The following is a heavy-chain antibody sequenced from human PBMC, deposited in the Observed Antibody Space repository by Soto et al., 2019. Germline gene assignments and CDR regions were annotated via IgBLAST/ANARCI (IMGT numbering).Heavy chain of an antibody. CDR2: INPKNGVT. CDR1: GYSFTGYY. D-gene: IGHD2-21*01. V-gene: IGHV1-2*02. CDR3: AKEGVIAAPPPYQWFDP. Sequence: GSVKVSCKASGYSFTGYYLHWVRQAPGQGLEWMGWINPKNGVTKYGQKFQGRLTMTRDTSTSTAYMELSRLQSDDTAVYYCAKEGVIAAPPPYQWFDPWGQGVLVTVSP. J-gene: IGHJ5*02.